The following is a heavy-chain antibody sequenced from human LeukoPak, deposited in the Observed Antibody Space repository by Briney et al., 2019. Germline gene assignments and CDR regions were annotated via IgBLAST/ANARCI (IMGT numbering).Heavy chain of an antibody. CDR2: VIPIFGTA. Sequence: AASVKVSCKASGGTFSSYAISWVRQAPGQGLEWMGGVIPIFGTANYAQKFQGRVTITADESTSTAYLELSSLRSEDTAVYYCARGSPWGDDYWGQGTLVTVSS. J-gene: IGHJ4*02. CDR3: ARGSPWGDDY. V-gene: IGHV1-69*13. D-gene: IGHD3-10*01. CDR1: GGTFSSYA.